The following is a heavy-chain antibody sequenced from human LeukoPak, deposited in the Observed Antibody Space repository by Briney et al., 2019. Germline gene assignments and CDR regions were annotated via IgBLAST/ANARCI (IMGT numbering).Heavy chain of an antibody. Sequence: PSETLSLTCTVSGGSISSYYWSWIRQPVGKGLEWIGRIYTSGSTNYNASLKSRVSMSVDTSKNQFSLKLSSVTAADTAVFYCARENSGSYREFDYWGKGTLVTVSS. CDR1: GGSISSYY. CDR2: IYTSGST. J-gene: IGHJ4*02. CDR3: ARENSGSYREFDY. D-gene: IGHD1-26*01. V-gene: IGHV4-4*07.